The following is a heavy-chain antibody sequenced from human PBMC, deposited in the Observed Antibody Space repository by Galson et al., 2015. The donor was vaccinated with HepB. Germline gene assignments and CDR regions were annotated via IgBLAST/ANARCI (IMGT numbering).Heavy chain of an antibody. J-gene: IGHJ4*02. CDR2: IYSGGST. CDR3: ARETTVTHLDC. CDR1: GFNVSTNY. Sequence: SLRLSCAVSGFNVSTNYMSWVRQAPGKGLEWLSVIYSGGSTFYADSVKGRFIISRDSSKNTLYLQMNSLRAEDTAVYYFARETTVTHLDCWGQGTLVSVSS. D-gene: IGHD4-17*01. V-gene: IGHV3-53*01.